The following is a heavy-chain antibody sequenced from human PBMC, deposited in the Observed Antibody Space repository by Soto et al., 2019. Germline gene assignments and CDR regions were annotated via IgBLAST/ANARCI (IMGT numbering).Heavy chain of an antibody. V-gene: IGHV4-34*01. CDR3: ARVATSIDY. CDR1: GGSFSGYY. D-gene: IGHD5-12*01. J-gene: IGHJ4*02. CDR2: INHSGST. Sequence: SATLSLTCAVYGGSFSGYYWSWIRQPPGKGLEWIGEINHSGSTNYNPSLKSRVTISVDTSKNQFSLKLSSVTAADTAVYYCARVATSIDYWGQGTLVTVSS.